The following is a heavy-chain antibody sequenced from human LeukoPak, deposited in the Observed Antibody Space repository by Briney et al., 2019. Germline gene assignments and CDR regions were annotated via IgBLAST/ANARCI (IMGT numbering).Heavy chain of an antibody. CDR1: GGSISSYY. V-gene: IGHV4-59*08. CDR2: IYYSGST. J-gene: IGHJ6*02. Sequence: PSETLSLTCTVSGGSISSYYWSWIRQPPGKGLEWIGYIYYSGSTNYNPSLKSRVTISVDTSKTQFSLKLSSVTAADTAVYYCARHLPDTLGYCSGGSCSLYYYYYGMDVWGQGTTVTVSS. D-gene: IGHD2-15*01. CDR3: ARHLPDTLGYCSGGSCSLYYYYYGMDV.